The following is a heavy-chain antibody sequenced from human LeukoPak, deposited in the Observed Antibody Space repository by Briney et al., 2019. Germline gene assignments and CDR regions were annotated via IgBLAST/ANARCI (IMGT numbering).Heavy chain of an antibody. CDR2: IYYSGSP. V-gene: IGHV4-31*03. D-gene: IGHD3-3*01. CDR1: GGSIDTYY. Sequence: PSETLSLTCTVSGGSIDTYYWSWIRQYPGEGLEWIGHIYYSGSPSYNPSLKSRVTISIDTSKNHFSLNLTSVTAADTAVYYCARDGATGVFETWGQGTPVAVSS. J-gene: IGHJ5*02. CDR3: ARDGATGVFET.